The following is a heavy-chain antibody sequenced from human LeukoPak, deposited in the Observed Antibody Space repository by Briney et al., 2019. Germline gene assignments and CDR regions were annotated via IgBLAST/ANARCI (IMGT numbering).Heavy chain of an antibody. CDR3: ARDGGLHTNFDY. CDR2: TKPEGTAE. Sequence: GGSLRLSRAASGFTFRNYWMGWVRQAPGKGLEWVANTKPEGTAEYYADSVRGRFTTSRDNANNFLYLQMNSLRGEDTAVYYCARDGGLHTNFDYWGQGTLVTVSS. V-gene: IGHV3-7*01. J-gene: IGHJ4*02. CDR1: GFTFRNYW. D-gene: IGHD2-15*01.